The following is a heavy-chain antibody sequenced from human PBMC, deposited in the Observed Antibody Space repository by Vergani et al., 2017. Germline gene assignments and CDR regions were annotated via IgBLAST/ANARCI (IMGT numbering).Heavy chain of an antibody. CDR1: GYTFTSYG. V-gene: IGHV1-18*01. CDR3: AGVNILTGYRIWGWFDP. J-gene: IGHJ5*02. D-gene: IGHD3-9*01. Sequence: QVQLVQSGAEVKKPGASVKVSCKASGYTFTSYGISWVRQAPGQGLEWMGWISAYNGNTNYAQKLQGRVTMTTDTSTSTAYMELRSLRSDDTAVYYCAGVNILTGYRIWGWFDPWGQGTLVAVSA. CDR2: ISAYNGNT.